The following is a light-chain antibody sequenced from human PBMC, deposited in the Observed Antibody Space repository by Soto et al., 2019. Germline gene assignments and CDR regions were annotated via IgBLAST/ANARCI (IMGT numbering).Light chain of an antibody. CDR2: GAS. CDR1: QSVSSSY. J-gene: IGKJ1*01. CDR3: QQGYSTPWT. Sequence: EIVLTHSPGTLSLSPGERATLSCRASQSVSSSYLAWYQQKPGQAPRLLIYGASSRATGIPDRFSGSGSGTDFTLTINSLQPEDFATYYCQQGYSTPWTFGQGTKVDIK. V-gene: IGKV3-20*01.